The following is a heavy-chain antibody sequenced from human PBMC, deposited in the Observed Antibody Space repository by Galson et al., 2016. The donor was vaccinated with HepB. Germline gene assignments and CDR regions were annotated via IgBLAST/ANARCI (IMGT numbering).Heavy chain of an antibody. CDR1: GFTFRSYA. V-gene: IGHV3-23*01. Sequence: SLRLSCAASGFTFRSYAMSWVRQAPGKGLEWLSGIGGGGGSTYYANSVKGRFTISRDNSKNTLYTQMNSLRVDDTAVYYCAKGRVPVIPAAPHLDYWGQGTLVSVSS. D-gene: IGHD2-2*01. CDR2: IGGGGGST. CDR3: AKGRVPVIPAAPHLDY. J-gene: IGHJ4*02.